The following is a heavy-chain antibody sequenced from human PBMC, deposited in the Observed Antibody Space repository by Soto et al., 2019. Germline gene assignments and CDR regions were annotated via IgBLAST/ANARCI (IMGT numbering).Heavy chain of an antibody. CDR3: ARAPADFWSGYYKNNWFDP. D-gene: IGHD3-3*01. J-gene: IGHJ5*02. CDR2: IYYSGST. CDR1: GGSISSYY. Sequence: SETLSLTCTVSGGSISSYYWSWIRQPPGKGLEWIGYIYYSGSTNYNPSLKSRVTISVDTSKNQFSLKLSSVTAADTAVYYCARAPADFWSGYYKNNWFDPWGQGTLVTVSS. V-gene: IGHV4-59*01.